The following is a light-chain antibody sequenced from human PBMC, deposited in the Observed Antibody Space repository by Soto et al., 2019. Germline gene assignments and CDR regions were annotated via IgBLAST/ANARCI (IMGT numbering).Light chain of an antibody. V-gene: IGLV2-14*01. CDR2: EVS. Sequence: QSALTQPASVSGSPGQSITISCTGTSSDVGGYVYVSWYQHHPGKAPKLMIYEVSNRPSGVSNRFSGSKSGNTASLTISGLQAEDEADYYCSSCTSSSTLVFGGGTKLTVL. CDR3: SSCTSSSTLV. CDR1: SSDVGGYVY. J-gene: IGLJ2*01.